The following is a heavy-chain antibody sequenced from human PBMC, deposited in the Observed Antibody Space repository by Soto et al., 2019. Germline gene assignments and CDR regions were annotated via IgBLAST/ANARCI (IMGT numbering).Heavy chain of an antibody. Sequence: GVSVKVSCKASGYAFTVYYMHWVRQAPGQGLEWMGWINPNSGGTNYAQKFQGWVNMTRDTSISTAYMELSRLRSDDTAVYYCARALSSIAARPDYYYGMDVWGQGTTVTVSS. CDR2: INPNSGGT. CDR1: GYAFTVYY. D-gene: IGHD6-6*01. J-gene: IGHJ6*02. CDR3: ARALSSIAARPDYYYGMDV. V-gene: IGHV1-2*04.